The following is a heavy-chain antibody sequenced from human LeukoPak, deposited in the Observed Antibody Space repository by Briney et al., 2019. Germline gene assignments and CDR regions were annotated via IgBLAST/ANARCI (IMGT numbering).Heavy chain of an antibody. CDR2: IYYSGST. D-gene: IGHD3-22*01. CDR3: ARDLGYDSSGYYLPFNY. Sequence: SETLSLTCTVSGGSISSYYWSWIRQPPGKGLEWIGYIYYSGSTNYNPSLKIRVTISVDTSKNQFSLKLSSVTAADTAVYYCARDLGYDSSGYYLPFNYWGQGTLVTVSS. V-gene: IGHV4-59*01. J-gene: IGHJ4*02. CDR1: GGSISSYY.